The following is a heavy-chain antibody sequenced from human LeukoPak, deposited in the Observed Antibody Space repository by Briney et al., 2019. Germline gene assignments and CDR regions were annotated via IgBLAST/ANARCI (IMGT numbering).Heavy chain of an antibody. J-gene: IGHJ4*02. D-gene: IGHD6-19*01. Sequence: PSETLSLTCAVYGGSFSGYYWSWIRQPPGKGLEWIGEINHSGSTNYNPSLKSRVTISVDTSKNQFSLKLSSVTAADTAVYYCAREAVAGTEALYYFDYWGQGTLVTVSS. CDR1: GGSFSGYY. CDR2: INHSGST. V-gene: IGHV4-34*01. CDR3: AREAVAGTEALYYFDY.